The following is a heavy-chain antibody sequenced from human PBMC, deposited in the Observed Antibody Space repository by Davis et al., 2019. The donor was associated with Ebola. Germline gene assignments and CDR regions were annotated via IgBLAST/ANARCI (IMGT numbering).Heavy chain of an antibody. CDR3: ARVSWGLSKAFDN. Sequence: HSQTLSLTCAISGDSVSSRGAAWNWIRQSPSRGLEWLGRTYSSSKWYTDYATSVNSRITINPDTSKNQFSLHLNSVTPEDTAVYYCARVSWGLSKAFDNWGQGTLVTVSS. CDR1: GDSVSSRGAA. CDR2: TYSSSKWYT. D-gene: IGHD3-16*01. J-gene: IGHJ4*02. V-gene: IGHV6-1*01.